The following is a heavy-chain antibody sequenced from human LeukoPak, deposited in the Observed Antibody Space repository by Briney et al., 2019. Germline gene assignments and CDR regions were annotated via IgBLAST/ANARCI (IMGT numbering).Heavy chain of an antibody. J-gene: IGHJ4*02. Sequence: GGSLRLSCATSGFPFETNAMSWVRQAPGKGLEWVATIGNTETFYADSVTGRFTISRDNSKNTVNLQMNRLRVEDTAIYYCAKDWIQFNRVFDCFDSWGQGTLVTVSS. D-gene: IGHD5-18*01. CDR2: IGNTET. CDR1: GFPFETNA. V-gene: IGHV3-23*01. CDR3: AKDWIQFNRVFDCFDS.